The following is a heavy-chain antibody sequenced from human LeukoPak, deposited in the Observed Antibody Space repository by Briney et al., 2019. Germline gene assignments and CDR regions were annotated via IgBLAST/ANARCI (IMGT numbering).Heavy chain of an antibody. Sequence: SETLSLTCAVSGGSISSSNYYWGWIRQPPGKGLEWIGSIYYRGTTYYNPSLQSRVVVFVDTSKNQFSLKLSSATAADTAVYYCVKTYGSGSPTYYFDSWGQGTLVTVSS. CDR2: IYYRGTT. V-gene: IGHV4-39*01. CDR3: VKTYGSGSPTYYFDS. J-gene: IGHJ4*02. D-gene: IGHD3-10*01. CDR1: GGSISSSNYY.